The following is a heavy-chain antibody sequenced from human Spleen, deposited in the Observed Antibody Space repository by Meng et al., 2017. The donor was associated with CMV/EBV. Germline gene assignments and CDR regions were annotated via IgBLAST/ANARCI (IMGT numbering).Heavy chain of an antibody. V-gene: IGHV3-43*01. CDR1: GFNFDDYT. Sequence: AASGFNFDDYTMHKVRQAPGKGLEWVSVISWDGGSTVYADSVKGRFNISRDNSKNSLYLQMNRLRTEDTALYYCAVVQWGSGVPGDYWGQGTLVTVSS. D-gene: IGHD3-10*01. CDR3: AVVQWGSGVPGDY. CDR2: ISWDGGST. J-gene: IGHJ4*02.